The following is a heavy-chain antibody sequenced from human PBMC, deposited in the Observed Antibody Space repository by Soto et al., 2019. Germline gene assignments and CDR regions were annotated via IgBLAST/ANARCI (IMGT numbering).Heavy chain of an antibody. J-gene: IGHJ4*02. CDR3: ARGLGHDFDY. Sequence: LSLTCAVYGGCFSGYYWSWIRQPPGKGLEWIGEINHSGSTNYNPSLKSRVTISVDTSKNQFSLKLSSVTAADTAVYYCARGLGHDFDYWGQGTLVTVSS. D-gene: IGHD5-12*01. V-gene: IGHV4-34*01. CDR1: GGCFSGYY. CDR2: INHSGST.